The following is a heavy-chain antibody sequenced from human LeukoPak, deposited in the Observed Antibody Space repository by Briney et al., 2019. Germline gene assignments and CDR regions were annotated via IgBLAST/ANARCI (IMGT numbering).Heavy chain of an antibody. Sequence: GRSLRLSCAASGFTFDDYAMHWVRQAPGKGLEWVSGISWNSGSIGYADSVKGRFTISRDNSKNTLYLQMNSLRAEDTAVYYCASSPARSTTVYYFDYWGQGTLVTVSS. V-gene: IGHV3-9*01. D-gene: IGHD4-11*01. CDR2: ISWNSGSI. CDR1: GFTFDDYA. CDR3: ASSPARSTTVYYFDY. J-gene: IGHJ4*02.